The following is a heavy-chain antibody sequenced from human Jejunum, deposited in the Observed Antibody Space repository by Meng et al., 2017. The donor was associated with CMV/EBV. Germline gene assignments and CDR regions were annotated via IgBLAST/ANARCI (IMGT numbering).Heavy chain of an antibody. V-gene: IGHV1-3*01. J-gene: IGHJ4*02. Sequence: QVQLVQSVAEVKKPRTSWRLSCPASGYTFINFVMHWVRQAPGQRLEWMVWINADTGNTRYSQNFQGRLTFTRDTSASTTHMELSSLRSEDTAVYYCAREGAVDGLDLDYWGQGTLVTVSS. CDR2: INADTGNT. CDR3: AREGAVDGLDLDY. CDR1: GYTFINFV. D-gene: IGHD6-19*01.